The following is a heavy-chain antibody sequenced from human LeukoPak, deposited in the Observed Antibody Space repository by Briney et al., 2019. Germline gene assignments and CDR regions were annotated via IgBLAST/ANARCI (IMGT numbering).Heavy chain of an antibody. J-gene: IGHJ3*02. CDR1: GFTFSSAW. CDR2: INQDGSEK. V-gene: IGHV3-7*01. CDR3: ARDHRTGAGCQGRDAFDI. D-gene: IGHD2-8*02. Sequence: PGGSLRLSCAASGFTFSSAWMSWVRQAPGNGLEWVAHINQDGSEKYYVDSVKGRVTISRDNAKNSLYLQMSSLRADDTAVYYCARDHRTGAGCQGRDAFDIWGQGTVVTVSS.